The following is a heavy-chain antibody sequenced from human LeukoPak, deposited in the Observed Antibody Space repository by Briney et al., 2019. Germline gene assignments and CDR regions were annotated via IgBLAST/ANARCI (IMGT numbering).Heavy chain of an antibody. V-gene: IGHV4-59*04. CDR2: IYYSGST. CDR3: ARDQSNVGLARKYYFDS. Sequence: SETLSLTCTVSGGSISSYYWSWIRQPPGKGLEWIGYIYYSGSTYYNPSLKSRVTISVDTSKNQFSLKLSSVTAADTAVYYCARDQSNVGLARKYYFDSWGQGTLVTVSS. J-gene: IGHJ4*02. D-gene: IGHD5-24*01. CDR1: GGSISSYY.